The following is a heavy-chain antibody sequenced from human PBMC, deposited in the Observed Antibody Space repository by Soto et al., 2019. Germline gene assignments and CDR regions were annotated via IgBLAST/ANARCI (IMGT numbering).Heavy chain of an antibody. J-gene: IGHJ6*04. CDR1: GYTFTSYD. D-gene: IGHD3-3*01. Sequence: ASVKVSFKASGYTFTSYDINWVRQATGQGLEWTGWMNPNSGNTGYAQKFQGRVTMTRNTSISTAYMELSSLRSEDTAVYYCARGKYRLTIFGAPRGTDVWGKGTTVTVSS. CDR3: ARGKYRLTIFGAPRGTDV. CDR2: MNPNSGNT. V-gene: IGHV1-8*01.